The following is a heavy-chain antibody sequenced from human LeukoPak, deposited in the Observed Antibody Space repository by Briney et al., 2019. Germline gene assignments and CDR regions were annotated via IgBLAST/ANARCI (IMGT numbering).Heavy chain of an antibody. CDR3: AKENLVGATTGYYYGMDV. J-gene: IGHJ6*02. D-gene: IGHD1-26*01. Sequence: GGSLRLSCAASGLTFSSYGMHWVRQAPGKGLERVAVISYDGSNKYYADSVKGRFTISRDNSKNTLYLQMNSLRAEDTAVYYCAKENLVGATTGYYYGMDVWGQGTTVTVSS. CDR2: ISYDGSNK. CDR1: GLTFSSYG. V-gene: IGHV3-30*18.